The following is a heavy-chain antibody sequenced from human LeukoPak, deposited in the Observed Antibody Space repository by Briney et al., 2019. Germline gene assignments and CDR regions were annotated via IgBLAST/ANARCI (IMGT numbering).Heavy chain of an antibody. CDR2: IDTDVSYT. CDR1: GFTFSSYW. CDR3: ARTTTGTYYFDY. D-gene: IGHD1-1*01. Sequence: PGGSLRLSCAASGFTFSSYWMHWLRQAPGKGLVWVSRIDTDVSYTNYADSVKGRFTISRDNAKNTLYLQMNSLRAEDTAVYYCARTTTGTYYFDYWGQGTLVTVSS. V-gene: IGHV3-74*01. J-gene: IGHJ4*02.